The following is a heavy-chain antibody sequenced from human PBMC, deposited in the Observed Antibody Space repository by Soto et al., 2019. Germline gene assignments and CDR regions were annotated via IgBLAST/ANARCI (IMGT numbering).Heavy chain of an antibody. V-gene: IGHV4-30-4*01. CDR3: AGLGGFGGTTIDY. CDR1: GGAISSGDYY. J-gene: IGHJ4*02. Sequence: QVQLQESGPGLVKPSQTLSLTCTVSGGAISSGDYYWSWIRQPPGKGLEWIGYIYYSGSTYYNPSLNSRLTISVDTYNNQFSLKRSSVTDADTAVYYCAGLGGFGGTTIDYWGQGTLVTVSS. D-gene: IGHD3-10*01. CDR2: IYYSGST.